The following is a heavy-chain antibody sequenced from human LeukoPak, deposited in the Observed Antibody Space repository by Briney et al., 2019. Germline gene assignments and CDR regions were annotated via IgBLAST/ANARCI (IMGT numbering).Heavy chain of an antibody. D-gene: IGHD4-17*01. Sequence: PSETLSLTCTVSGGSISSYYWSWIRQHAGKGLERIGRIYTSGSTNYNPSLKSRVTMSVDTSKNQFSLKLSSVTAADTAVYYCAREGTTATGPPDDAFDIWGQGTMVTVSS. CDR1: GGSISSYY. J-gene: IGHJ3*02. CDR3: AREGTTATGPPDDAFDI. CDR2: IYTSGST. V-gene: IGHV4-4*07.